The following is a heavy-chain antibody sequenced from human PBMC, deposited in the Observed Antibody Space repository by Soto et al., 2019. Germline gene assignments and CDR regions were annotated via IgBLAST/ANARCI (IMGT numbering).Heavy chain of an antibody. D-gene: IGHD3-22*01. CDR2: IYHVGST. V-gene: IGHV4-38-2*01. CDR1: GYSISSGYY. J-gene: IGHJ5*02. Sequence: SETLSLTCAVSGYSISSGYYWGWLRQPPGKGLEWIGSIYHVGSTYYNPSLNSRVTLSIDMTNNHVSLILNSVTAADTAVYYCARVGPWVPYYYDSSPYTFENWFDPWGQGTPVTVSS. CDR3: ARVGPWVPYYYDSSPYTFENWFDP.